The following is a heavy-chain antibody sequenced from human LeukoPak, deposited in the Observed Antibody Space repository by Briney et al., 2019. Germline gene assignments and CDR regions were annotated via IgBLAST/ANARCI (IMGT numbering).Heavy chain of an antibody. D-gene: IGHD3-3*01. CDR2: IRYDGSNK. Sequence: GGSLRLSCAASGFTFSSYGMHWVRQAPGKGLEWVAFIRYDGSNKYYADSVKGRFTISRDNPKNTLYLQMNSLRAEDTAVYYCAKGSRFLEWLNYYYYMDVWGKGTTVTVSS. CDR1: GFTFSSYG. V-gene: IGHV3-30*02. J-gene: IGHJ6*03. CDR3: AKGSRFLEWLNYYYYMDV.